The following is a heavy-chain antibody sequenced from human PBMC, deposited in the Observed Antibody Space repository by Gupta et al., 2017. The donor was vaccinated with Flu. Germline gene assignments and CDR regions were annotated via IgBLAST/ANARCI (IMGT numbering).Heavy chain of an antibody. V-gene: IGHV4-30-4*01. Sequence: QVRLQESGPGLVKPSQTLSLSCTVSGGSLNTDDDYWGWIRQPPGKGLEWIGYMYHSGTTYYSPSLKSRVSLSLDTSKNRFFLKLNSVTAADTAVYYCARGPSPMADSFNFEYWGQGTLVTVSS. CDR1: GGSLNTDDDY. J-gene: IGHJ4*02. CDR2: MYHSGTT. D-gene: IGHD3-10*01. CDR3: ARGPSPMADSFNFEY.